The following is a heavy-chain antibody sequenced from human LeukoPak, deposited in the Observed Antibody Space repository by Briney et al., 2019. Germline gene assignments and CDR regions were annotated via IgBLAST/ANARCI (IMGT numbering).Heavy chain of an antibody. Sequence: GALRLSCAASGFTFSSYDMHWVRQATGKGLEWVSTIGTAGDTYYPGSVKGRFTISRENAKNSLYLQMSSLRAEDTAVYYCARATEGFDYWGQGTLVTVSS. J-gene: IGHJ4*02. CDR3: ARATEGFDY. V-gene: IGHV3-13*04. CDR2: IGTAGDT. CDR1: GFTFSSYD.